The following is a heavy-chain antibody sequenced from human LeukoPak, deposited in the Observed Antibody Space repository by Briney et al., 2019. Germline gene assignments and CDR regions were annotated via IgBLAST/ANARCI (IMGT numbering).Heavy chain of an antibody. V-gene: IGHV1-46*01. D-gene: IGHD2-15*01. CDR1: GYTFTSYY. J-gene: IGHJ4*02. Sequence: GASVKVSCKASGYTFTSYYMHWVRQAPGQGLEWVGIIIPSGGNSNYAQQFQGRVTMTRDTSTSTVYMELSSLRSEDTAVYYCARVLCTGGSCYSIFDYWGQGTLVTVSS. CDR2: IIPSGGNS. CDR3: ARVLCTGGSCYSIFDY.